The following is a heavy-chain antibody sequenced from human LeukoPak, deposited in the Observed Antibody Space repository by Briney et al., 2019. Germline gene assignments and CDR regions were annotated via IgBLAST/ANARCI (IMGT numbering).Heavy chain of an antibody. D-gene: IGHD3-22*01. J-gene: IGHJ4*02. V-gene: IGHV3-23*01. CDR3: AKDLRITIIVVVKAPTEFDY. CDR2: IRGGGGRP. CDR1: GFTFNNYG. Sequence: GGTLRLSCAASGFTFNNYGMNWVRQAPGKGLGGFSSIRGGGGRPYYADSVKGRFTISRDNSKNTLYLQMNSLRAEDTAVYYCAKDLRITIIVVVKAPTEFDYWGQGTLVTVSS.